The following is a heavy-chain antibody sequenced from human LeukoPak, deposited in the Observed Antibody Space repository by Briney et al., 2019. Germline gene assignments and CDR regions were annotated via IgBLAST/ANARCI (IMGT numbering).Heavy chain of an antibody. CDR2: IVSNGDST. Sequence: GGSLRLSCSASGFTFSRYGMHWVRQAPGKGLEYVSAIVSNGDSTYYADPVKGGFTISRDNAKNTLYLQMSSLRPDDTAVYYCVNPGWYYDSSGYSYYYDMDVWGQGTTVTVSS. V-gene: IGHV3-64D*09. J-gene: IGHJ6*02. CDR1: GFTFSRYG. D-gene: IGHD3-22*01. CDR3: VNPGWYYDSSGYSYYYDMDV.